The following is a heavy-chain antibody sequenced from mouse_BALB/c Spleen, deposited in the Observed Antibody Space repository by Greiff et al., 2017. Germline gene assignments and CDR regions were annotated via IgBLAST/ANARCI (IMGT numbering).Heavy chain of an antibody. CDR2: IWAGGST. V-gene: IGHV2-9*02. J-gene: IGHJ3*01. Sequence: VQLQQSGPGLVAPSQSLSITCTVSGFSLTSYGVHWVRQPPGKGLEWLGVIWAGGSTNYNSALMSRLSISKDNSKGQVCLKMNSLQTDDTAMYYCARDGSLGPFAYWGQGTLVTVSA. CDR3: ARDGSLGPFAY. CDR1: GFSLTSYG. D-gene: IGHD3-1*01.